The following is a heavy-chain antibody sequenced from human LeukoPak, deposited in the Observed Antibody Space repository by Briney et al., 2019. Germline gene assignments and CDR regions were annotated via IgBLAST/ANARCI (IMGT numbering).Heavy chain of an antibody. CDR3: ASAIVLRPGSLDY. CDR1: GFTFSRYW. V-gene: IGHV3-7*05. CDR2: IKEDGSEK. D-gene: IGHD3-22*01. Sequence: PGGPLRLSCAASGFTFSRYWMSWGRQAPGKGLEWVANIKEDGSEKYYVDSVKGRFTISRDNAKNSLFLQMNSLRAEDTAVYYCASAIVLRPGSLDYWGQGTLVTVSS. J-gene: IGHJ4*02.